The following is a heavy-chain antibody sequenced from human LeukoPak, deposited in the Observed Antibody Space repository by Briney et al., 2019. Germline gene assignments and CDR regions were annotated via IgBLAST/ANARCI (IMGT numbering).Heavy chain of an antibody. CDR1: GFTFSSYA. Sequence: GGSLRLSCAASGFTFSSYAMSWVRQAPGKGLEWVSAISGSGSSTYYADSVKGRFTISRDNSKNTLHLQMNILRAEDTAVYYCAKVRSTMVRGVIDYWGQGTLVTVSS. J-gene: IGHJ4*02. V-gene: IGHV3-23*01. D-gene: IGHD3-10*01. CDR2: ISGSGSST. CDR3: AKVRSTMVRGVIDY.